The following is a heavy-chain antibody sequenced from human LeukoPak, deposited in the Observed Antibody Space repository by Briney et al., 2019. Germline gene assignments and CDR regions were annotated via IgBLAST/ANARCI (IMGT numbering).Heavy chain of an antibody. V-gene: IGHV4-34*01. D-gene: IGHD2-2*01. J-gene: IGHJ4*02. CDR1: GGSFSGYY. CDR2: INHSGST. CDR3: ARLIVVVPAANFDY. Sequence: SETLSLTCAVYGGSFSGYYWSWIRQPPGKGLEWIGEINHSGSTNYNPSLKSRVTISVDTSKNQFSLKLSSVTAADMAVYYCARLIVVVPAANFDYWGQGTLVTVSS.